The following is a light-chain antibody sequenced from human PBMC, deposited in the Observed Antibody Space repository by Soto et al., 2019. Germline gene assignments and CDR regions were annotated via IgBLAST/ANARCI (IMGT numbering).Light chain of an antibody. J-gene: IGLJ2*01. CDR3: NSYTRTSTVV. CDR2: AVS. CDR1: SSDVGAYNS. Sequence: QSALTQPASVSGSPGQSITISCTGTSSDVGAYNSVSWYQQHPGKAPKLIIYAVSDRPSGVSNRFSGSKSGNTASLTISGLQTEDEADYYCNSYTRTSTVVFGGGTQLTVL. V-gene: IGLV2-14*01.